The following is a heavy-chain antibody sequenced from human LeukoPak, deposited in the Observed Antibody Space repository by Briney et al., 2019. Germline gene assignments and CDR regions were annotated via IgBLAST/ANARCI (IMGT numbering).Heavy chain of an antibody. CDR1: GGSIGSYY. CDR2: IYYSGSA. D-gene: IGHD5-12*01. CDR3: ARSGPSPRKLDY. J-gene: IGHJ4*02. Sequence: SETLSLTCTVSGGSIGSYYWSWIRQPPGKGLEWIGYIYYSGSANYNPPLKSRVTISVDTSKNQFSLKLSSVTAADTAVYYCARSGPSPRKLDYWGQGTLVTVSS. V-gene: IGHV4-59*01.